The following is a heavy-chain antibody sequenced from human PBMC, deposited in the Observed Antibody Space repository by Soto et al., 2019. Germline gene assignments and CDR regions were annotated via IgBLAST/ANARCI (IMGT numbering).Heavy chain of an antibody. J-gene: IGHJ4*02. CDR1: GGSISSSNW. CDR2: IYHSGST. D-gene: IGHD5-18*01. V-gene: IGHV4-4*02. CDR3: ARESIQLWLSLDY. Sequence: PSETLSLTCAVSGGSISSSNWWSWVRQPPGKGLEWIGEIYHSGSTNYNPSLKSRVTISVDKSKNQFSLKLSSVTAADTAVYYCARESIQLWLSLDYWGQGTLVTVSS.